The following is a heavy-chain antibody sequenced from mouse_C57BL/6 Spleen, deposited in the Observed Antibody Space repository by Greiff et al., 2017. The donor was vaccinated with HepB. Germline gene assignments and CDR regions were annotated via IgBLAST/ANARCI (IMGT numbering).Heavy chain of an antibody. D-gene: IGHD2-4*01. Sequence: EVKLLEPGAELVKPGASVKLSCTASGFNIKDYYMHWVKQRTEQGLEWIGRIDPENGETKYAAKFQGKATITADTPSNTAYMQLSSLTSEDTAVYYCAREDDDSAWFAYWGQGTLVTVSS. J-gene: IGHJ3*01. CDR1: GFNIKDYY. CDR2: IDPENGET. CDR3: AREDDDSAWFAY. V-gene: IGHV14-2*01.